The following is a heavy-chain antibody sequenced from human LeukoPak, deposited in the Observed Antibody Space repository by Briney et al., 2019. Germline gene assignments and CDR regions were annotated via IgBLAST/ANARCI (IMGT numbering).Heavy chain of an antibody. CDR2: IIPIFGTA. Sequence: SVKVSCKASGYTFTGYYMHWVRQAPGQGLEWMGGIIPIFGTANYAQKFQGRVTITADKSTSTAYMELSSLRSEDTAVYYCATDLRWLSQQAFDYWGQGTLVTVSS. CDR3: ATDLRWLSQQAFDY. J-gene: IGHJ4*02. D-gene: IGHD6-13*01. V-gene: IGHV1-69*06. CDR1: GYTFTGYY.